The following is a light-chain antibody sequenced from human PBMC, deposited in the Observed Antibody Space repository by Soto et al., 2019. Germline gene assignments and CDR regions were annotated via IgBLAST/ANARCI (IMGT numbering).Light chain of an antibody. CDR1: QSVGSH. CDR2: DAS. V-gene: IGKV3-11*01. CDR3: QPRGNWPPT. Sequence: EFVLTQSPATLSLSPGERATLSCRASQSVGSHLAWYQQKPGQTPRLLIYDASNRATGIPGRFSGSGSGTDFTLSISSLEPEDVAVYYCQPRGNWPPTFGGGTKVEIK. J-gene: IGKJ4*02.